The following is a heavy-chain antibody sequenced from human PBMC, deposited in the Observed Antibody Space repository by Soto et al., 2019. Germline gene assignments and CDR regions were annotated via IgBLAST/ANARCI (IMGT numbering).Heavy chain of an antibody. D-gene: IGHD6-19*01. CDR3: ARHVTGEWLAYFDY. V-gene: IGHV4-39*01. CDR2: IYYSGST. Sequence: SETLSLTCTVSGGSISSSSFYWGWIRQPPGKGLEWIGSIYYSGSTYYNPSLKSRVTISVDTSKNQFSLKLSSVTAADTAVYHCARHVTGEWLAYFDYWGQGTPVTVSS. J-gene: IGHJ4*02. CDR1: GGSISSSSFY.